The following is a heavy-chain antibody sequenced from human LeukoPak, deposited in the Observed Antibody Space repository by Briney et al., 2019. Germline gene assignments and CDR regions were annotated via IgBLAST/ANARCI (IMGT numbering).Heavy chain of an antibody. D-gene: IGHD1-20*01. CDR2: ISAYNGNT. J-gene: IGHJ4*02. CDR1: GYTFTSYG. Sequence: ASVKVSCKASGYTFTSYGISWVRQAPGQGLEWMGCISAYNGNTNYAQKLQGRVTMTTDTSTSTAYMELRSLRSDDTAVYYCARRMYNWNYWDYWGQGTLVTVSS. CDR3: ARRMYNWNYWDY. V-gene: IGHV1-18*01.